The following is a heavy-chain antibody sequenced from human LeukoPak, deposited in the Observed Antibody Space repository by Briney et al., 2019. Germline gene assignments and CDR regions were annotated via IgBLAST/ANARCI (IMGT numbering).Heavy chain of an antibody. CDR1: GFTFSSYS. Sequence: GGSLRLSCAASGFTFSSYSMNWIRQAPGKGLEWVSSISSSTSYIYYADSVKGRFTISKGNAKNSLYLQMNSLRAEDTAVYYCARAGGSTVSHSDYWGQGALVTVSS. J-gene: IGHJ4*02. CDR3: ARAGGSTVSHSDY. D-gene: IGHD4-17*01. V-gene: IGHV3-21*01. CDR2: ISSSTSYI.